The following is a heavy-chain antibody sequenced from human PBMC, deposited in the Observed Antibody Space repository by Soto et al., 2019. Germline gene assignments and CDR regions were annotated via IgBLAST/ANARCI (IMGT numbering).Heavy chain of an antibody. Sequence: GGSLRLSCAASGFTFSSYGMHWVRQAPGKGLEWVAVIWYDGSNKYYADSVKGRFTISRDNSKNTLYLQMNSLRAEDTAVYYCAREHVEEDTAMVLNYYYGMDVWGQGTTVTVS. D-gene: IGHD5-18*01. CDR1: GFTFSSYG. CDR2: IWYDGSNK. V-gene: IGHV3-33*01. CDR3: AREHVEEDTAMVLNYYYGMDV. J-gene: IGHJ6*02.